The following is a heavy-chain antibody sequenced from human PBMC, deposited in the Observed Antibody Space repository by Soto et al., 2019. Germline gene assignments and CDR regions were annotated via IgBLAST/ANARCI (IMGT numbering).Heavy chain of an antibody. Sequence: GSLRLSCAASGFAFCTYAMTWVRQAPGKGLEWVSVISGSGGGSYYAESVKGRFTISRDNSKNTLFLQMNGLRAEDTAVYYCAKVTKRAAAGRYEYYKYGMDVWGQGTTVTVSS. CDR2: ISGSGGGS. CDR1: GFAFCTYA. V-gene: IGHV3-23*01. D-gene: IGHD6-13*01. J-gene: IGHJ6*02. CDR3: AKVTKRAAAGRYEYYKYGMDV.